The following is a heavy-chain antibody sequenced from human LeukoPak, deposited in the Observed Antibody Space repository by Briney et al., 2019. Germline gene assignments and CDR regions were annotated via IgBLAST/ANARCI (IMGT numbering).Heavy chain of an antibody. CDR3: ARDVTMAPYFDY. Sequence: GGSLRLSCAASGFTFSSYSMNWVRQAPGKGLEWVSSISSSSSYIYYADSVKGRFTISRDNAKNSLYLQMNSLRAEDTAVYYCARDVTMAPYFDYWGQGTLVTVSS. CDR2: ISSSSSYI. J-gene: IGHJ4*02. CDR1: GFTFSSYS. D-gene: IGHD3-10*01. V-gene: IGHV3-21*01.